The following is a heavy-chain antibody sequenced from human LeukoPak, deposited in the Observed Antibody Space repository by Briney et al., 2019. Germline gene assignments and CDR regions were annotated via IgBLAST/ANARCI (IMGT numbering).Heavy chain of an antibody. CDR1: GFTFSSYA. CDR3: ARSLWELRHFDY. J-gene: IGHJ4*02. CDR2: IYSGGST. V-gene: IGHV3-66*01. Sequence: GGSLRLSCAASGFTFSSYAMSWVRQAPGKGLEWVSVIYSGGSTYYADSVKGRFTISRDNSKNTLYLQMNSLRAEDTAVYYCARSLWELRHFDYWGQGTLVTVSS. D-gene: IGHD1-26*01.